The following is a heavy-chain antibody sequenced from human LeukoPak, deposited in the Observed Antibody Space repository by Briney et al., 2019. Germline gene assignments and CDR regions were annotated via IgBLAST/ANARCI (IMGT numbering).Heavy chain of an antibody. V-gene: IGHV4-34*01. CDR1: GGSFSGYD. CDR2: INHSGST. CDR3: ARDRNLRKLYYFDY. Sequence: SETLSLTCAVYGGSFSGYDWSWIRQPPGKGLEWIGEINHSGSTNYNPSLKSRVTISVDTSKNQFSLKLSSVTAADTAVYYCARDRNLRKLYYFDYWGQGTLVTVSS. J-gene: IGHJ4*02. D-gene: IGHD5-12*01.